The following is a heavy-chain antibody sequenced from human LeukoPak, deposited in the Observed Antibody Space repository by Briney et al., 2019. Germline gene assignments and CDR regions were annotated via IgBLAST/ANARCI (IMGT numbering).Heavy chain of an antibody. Sequence: ETLSLTCAVYGGSFCGYFWSWIRQPPGKGLEWIGEINHSGSTNYNPPLKSRVTISVDTSKNQFSLRLSSVTAADTAVYYCARVTGYMIEDYFDYWGQGTLVTVSS. V-gene: IGHV4-34*01. CDR2: INHSGST. CDR3: ARVTGYMIEDYFDY. J-gene: IGHJ4*02. CDR1: GGSFCGYF. D-gene: IGHD3-22*01.